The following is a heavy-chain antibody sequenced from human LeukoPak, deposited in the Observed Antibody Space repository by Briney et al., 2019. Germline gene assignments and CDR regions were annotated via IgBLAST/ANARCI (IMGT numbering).Heavy chain of an antibody. CDR2: IYYSGST. J-gene: IGHJ4*02. Sequence: SETLSVTCTVSGGSISSYYWSWIRQPPGKGLEWIGYIYYSGSTNYNPSLKSRVTISVDTSKNQFSLKLSSVTAADTAVYYCARVGYSYGQPFLDYWGQGTLVTVSS. CDR3: ARVGYSYGQPFLDY. CDR1: GGSISSYY. D-gene: IGHD5-18*01. V-gene: IGHV4-59*01.